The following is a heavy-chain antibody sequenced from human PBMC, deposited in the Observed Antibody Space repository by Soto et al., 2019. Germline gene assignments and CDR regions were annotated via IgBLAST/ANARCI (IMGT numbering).Heavy chain of an antibody. CDR3: ARGGRIVAADSVD. V-gene: IGHV3-74*01. Sequence: EVQLVESGGDLVQPGGSLRLSCAVSGLIFSNYWMHWVRQAPGKGLVWVSRINSDGSSTDYADSVKGRFTISRDNAKNTLYLQMNSLRAEDTAVYYCARGGRIVAADSVDWGQGTLVTVSS. J-gene: IGHJ4*02. D-gene: IGHD6-25*01. CDR2: INSDGSST. CDR1: GLIFSNYW.